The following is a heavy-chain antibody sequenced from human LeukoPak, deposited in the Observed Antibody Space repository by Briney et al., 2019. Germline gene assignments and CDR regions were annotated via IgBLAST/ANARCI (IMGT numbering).Heavy chain of an antibody. V-gene: IGHV3-23*01. J-gene: IGHJ4*02. D-gene: IGHD3-9*01. CDR1: GFTFSSYA. CDR3: AKKTYYDILTGYSYFDY. CDR2: ISGSGGST. Sequence: AGGSLRLSCAASGFTFSSYAMSWVRQAPGKGLEWVSAISGSGGSTYYADSVKGRFTISRDNSKNTLYLQMNSLRAEDTAVYYCAKKTYYDILTGYSYFDYWGQGTLVTVSS.